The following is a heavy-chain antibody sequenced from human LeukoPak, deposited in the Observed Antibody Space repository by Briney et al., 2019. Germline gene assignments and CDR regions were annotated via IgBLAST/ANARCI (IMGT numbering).Heavy chain of an antibody. CDR2: ISYDGSNK. J-gene: IGHJ5*02. Sequence: GGSLRLSCAASGFTFSSYGMHWVRQAPGKGLEWLAVISYDGSNKYYADSVKGRFTISRDNSKNTLYLQMNSLRAEDTAVYYCAKGGVVGATYDPWGQGTLVTVSS. D-gene: IGHD1-26*01. CDR1: GFTFSSYG. CDR3: AKGGVVGATYDP. V-gene: IGHV3-30*18.